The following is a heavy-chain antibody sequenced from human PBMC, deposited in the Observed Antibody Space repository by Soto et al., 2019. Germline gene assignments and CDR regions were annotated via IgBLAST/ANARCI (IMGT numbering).Heavy chain of an antibody. Sequence: KPSETLSLTCTVSGGSISSYYWSWIRQPPGKGLEWIGYIYYSGSTNYNPSLKSRVTISVDTSKNQFSLKLSSVTAADTAVYYCARGTTYRWLQLYYGMDVWGQGTTVTVSS. J-gene: IGHJ6*02. D-gene: IGHD5-12*01. CDR1: GGSISSYY. V-gene: IGHV4-59*01. CDR2: IYYSGST. CDR3: ARGTTYRWLQLYYGMDV.